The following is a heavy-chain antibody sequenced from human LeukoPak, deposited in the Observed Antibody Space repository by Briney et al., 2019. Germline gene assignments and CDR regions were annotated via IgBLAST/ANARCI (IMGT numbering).Heavy chain of an antibody. D-gene: IGHD3-9*01. Sequence: GGSLRLSCAASGFTFSDYGMSWVRQAPGKGLEWVSAISGSGGSTYYADSVKGRFTISRDNSKNTLYLQMNSLRAEDTAVYYCAKQPTSFDWSPGWGQGTLVTVSS. CDR1: GFTFSDYG. CDR3: AKQPTSFDWSPG. CDR2: ISGSGGST. V-gene: IGHV3-23*01. J-gene: IGHJ4*02.